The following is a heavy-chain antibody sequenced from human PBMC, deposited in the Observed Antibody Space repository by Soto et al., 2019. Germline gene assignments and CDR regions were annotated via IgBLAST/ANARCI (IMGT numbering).Heavy chain of an antibody. CDR3: ARPNGYYYYYGMDV. V-gene: IGHV5-10-1*01. D-gene: IGHD2-8*01. J-gene: IGHJ6*02. Sequence: SGESLKISCKGSGYSFTSYWISWVRQMPGKGLGWMGRIDPSDSYSNYSPSFQGHVTISADKSISTAYLQWSSLKASDTAMYYCARPNGYYYYYGMDVWGQGTTVTVSS. CDR2: IDPSDSYS. CDR1: GYSFTSYW.